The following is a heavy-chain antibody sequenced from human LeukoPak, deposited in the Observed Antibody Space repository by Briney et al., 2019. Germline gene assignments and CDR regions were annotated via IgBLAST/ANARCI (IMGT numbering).Heavy chain of an antibody. V-gene: IGHV3-74*01. Sequence: GGSLRLSCAASGFTFSSYWMHWVRQAPGKGLVWVSRINSDGSSTSYADSVKGRFTISRDNSKNTLYLQMNSLRAEDTAVYYCAKDGAAAAVGYYMDVWGKGTTVTVSS. CDR3: AKDGAAAAVGYYMDV. CDR2: INSDGSST. J-gene: IGHJ6*03. CDR1: GFTFSSYW. D-gene: IGHD6-13*01.